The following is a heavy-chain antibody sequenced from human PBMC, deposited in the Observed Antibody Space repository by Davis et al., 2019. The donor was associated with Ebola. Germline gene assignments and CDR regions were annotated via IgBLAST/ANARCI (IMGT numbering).Heavy chain of an antibody. CDR3: ARQIVSNSWYSFYFDY. CDR2: IFYSGST. V-gene: IGHV4-30-4*01. D-gene: IGHD6-13*01. J-gene: IGHJ4*02. Sequence: MPSETLSLTCTVSGDPINYFWSWIRQPPGKGLEWIGYIFYSGSTYYNPSLKSRVSISIDTSNNQFSLKLSSVTAADTAVYFCARQIVSNSWYSFYFDYWGQGTLVTVSS. CDR1: GDPINYF.